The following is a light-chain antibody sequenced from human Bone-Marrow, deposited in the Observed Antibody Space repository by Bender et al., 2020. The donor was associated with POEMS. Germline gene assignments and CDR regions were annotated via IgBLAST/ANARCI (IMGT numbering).Light chain of an antibody. CDR2: EDS. V-gene: IGLV3-21*02. J-gene: IGLJ2*01. CDR3: QVWDSDNDHVV. CDR1: NIGGKS. Sequence: SYVLSQPPSVSVAPGQAARITCGGNNIGGKSVHWYQQKSGQAPVLVVYEDSDRPSGIPERFSGSNSGNTATLTISRVEAGDEADYYCQVWDSDNDHVVFGGGTKLTVL.